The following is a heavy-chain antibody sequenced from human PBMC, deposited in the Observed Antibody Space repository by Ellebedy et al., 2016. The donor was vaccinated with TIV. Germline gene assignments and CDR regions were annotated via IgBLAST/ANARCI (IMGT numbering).Heavy chain of an antibody. CDR2: IYPGDSDT. CDR3: ARHRAVASGYYYMDV. CDR1: GYSFTSYW. V-gene: IGHV5-51*01. D-gene: IGHD6-19*01. J-gene: IGHJ6*03. Sequence: GESLKISXKGSGYSFTSYWIGWVRQMPGKGLEWMGIIYPGDSDTRYSPSFQGQVTISADKSISTAYLQWSSLKASDTAMYYCARHRAVASGYYYMDVWGKGTTVTVSS.